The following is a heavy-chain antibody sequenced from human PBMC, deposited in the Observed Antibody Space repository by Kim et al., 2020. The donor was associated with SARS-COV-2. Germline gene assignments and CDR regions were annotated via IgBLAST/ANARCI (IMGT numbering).Heavy chain of an antibody. Sequence: QKFQGRVTITAEESTSTAYMELSSLRSEDTAVYYCARGGDYGDYFDAFDIWGQGTMVTVSS. CDR3: ARGGDYGDYFDAFDI. V-gene: IGHV1-69*01. D-gene: IGHD4-17*01. J-gene: IGHJ3*02.